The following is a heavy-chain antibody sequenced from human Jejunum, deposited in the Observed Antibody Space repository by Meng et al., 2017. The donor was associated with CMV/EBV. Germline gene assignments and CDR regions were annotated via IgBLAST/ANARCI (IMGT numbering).Heavy chain of an antibody. V-gene: IGHV3-66*01. J-gene: IGHJ4*02. CDR2: IYSGSRT. D-gene: IGHD1-26*01. CDR3: AREPYSGSSY. CDR1: GFAVSNTY. Sequence: GQRVVSGGGLAQPGGSLRPSCAASGFAVSNTYMSWVRQAPGKGLEWVSIIYSGSRTHYADSVKGRFTISSDNSKNTLYLQMNSLRAEDTGVYYCAREPYSGSSYWGQGILVTVSS.